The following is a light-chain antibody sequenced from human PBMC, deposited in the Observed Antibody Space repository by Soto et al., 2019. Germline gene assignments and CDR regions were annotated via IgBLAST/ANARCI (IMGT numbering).Light chain of an antibody. V-gene: IGKV3-11*01. CDR3: QQRSSWPPVT. CDR1: QSVTRY. Sequence: EIVLTQSPGTLSLSPGESATLSCRASQSVTRYLAWYQQKPGQAPRLLIYGAGSRATATPDRISGSGSGTDFTLTISSLEPEDFAVYYCQQRSSWPPVTFGQGTRLEIK. J-gene: IGKJ5*01. CDR2: GAG.